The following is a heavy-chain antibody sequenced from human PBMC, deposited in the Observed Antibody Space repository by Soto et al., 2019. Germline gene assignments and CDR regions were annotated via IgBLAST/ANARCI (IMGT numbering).Heavy chain of an antibody. CDR3: ARDLIRTVAGYYYYGMDV. D-gene: IGHD6-19*01. CDR1: GYTFPGYY. Sequence: ASVKVSCKASGYTFPGYYMHWVRQAPGQGLEWMGWINPNSGGTNYAQKFQGWVTMTRDTSISTAYMELSRLRSDDTAVYYCARDLIRTVAGYYYYGMDVWGQGTTVTVSS. V-gene: IGHV1-2*04. J-gene: IGHJ6*02. CDR2: INPNSGGT.